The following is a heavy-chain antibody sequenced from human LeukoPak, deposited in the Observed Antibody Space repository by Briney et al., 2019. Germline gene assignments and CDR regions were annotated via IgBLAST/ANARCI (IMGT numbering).Heavy chain of an antibody. Sequence: GESLRISCKGSGCSLTSYWISWVRQMPGTGLEWMGRIDPSDSYTNYSPSFQGHVTISADKSITTAYLQWSSLKASDTAMYYCARLFDPGYCNSTNCYDYWGQGTLVTVSS. CDR2: IDPSDSYT. D-gene: IGHD2-2*01. CDR3: ARLFDPGYCNSTNCYDY. J-gene: IGHJ4*02. V-gene: IGHV5-10-1*01. CDR1: GCSLTSYW.